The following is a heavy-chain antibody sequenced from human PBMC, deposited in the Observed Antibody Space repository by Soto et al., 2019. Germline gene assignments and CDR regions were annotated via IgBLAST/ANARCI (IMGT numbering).Heavy chain of an antibody. CDR2: IYYSGST. CDR3: ARADYDFWSGYCAFDI. Sequence: QVQLQESGPGLVKPSQTLSLTCTVSGGSISSGDYYWSWIRQPPGKGLEWIGYIYYSGSTYYNPSLKRRVTISVDTSKNQFSLKLSSVTAADTAVYYCARADYDFWSGYCAFDIWGQGTMVTVSS. J-gene: IGHJ3*02. D-gene: IGHD3-3*01. V-gene: IGHV4-30-4*01. CDR1: GGSISSGDYY.